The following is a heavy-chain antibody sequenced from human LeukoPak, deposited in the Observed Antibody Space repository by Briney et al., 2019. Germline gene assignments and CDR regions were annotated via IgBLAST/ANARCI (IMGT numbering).Heavy chain of an antibody. D-gene: IGHD3-22*01. CDR1: GFTFSNAW. J-gene: IGHJ4*02. CDR2: IKSKTDGGTT. Sequence: GGSLRLSCAASGFTFSNAWVSWVRQAPGKGLEWVGRIKSKTDGGTTDYAAPVKGRFTISRDDSKNTLYLQMNSLKTEDTAVYYCTTDLLSPDSSGYYYGSGFDYWGQGTLVTVSS. CDR3: TTDLLSPDSSGYYYGSGFDY. V-gene: IGHV3-15*01.